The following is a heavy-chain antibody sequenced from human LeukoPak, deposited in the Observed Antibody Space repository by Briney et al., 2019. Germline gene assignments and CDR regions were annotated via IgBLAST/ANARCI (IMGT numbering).Heavy chain of an antibody. CDR3: ARVVPDSGSYSGPIDY. CDR1: GFTVSSNY. Sequence: GGSLRLSCAASGFTVSSNYMSWVRQAPGKGLEWVSVIYSGGSTYYADSVKGRFTISRDNSKNTLYLQMNRLRAEDTAVYYCARVVPDSGSYSGPIDYWGQGTLVTVSS. J-gene: IGHJ4*02. CDR2: IYSGGST. V-gene: IGHV3-66*01. D-gene: IGHD1-26*01.